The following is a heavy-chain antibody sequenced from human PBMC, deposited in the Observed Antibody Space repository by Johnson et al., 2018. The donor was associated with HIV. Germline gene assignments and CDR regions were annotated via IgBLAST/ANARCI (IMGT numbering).Heavy chain of an antibody. D-gene: IGHD2-8*01. CDR1: GITVGTNY. CDR3: AKGLMRGAFDM. J-gene: IGHJ3*02. Sequence: EVQLVESGGGLVQPGGSLRLSCAASGITVGTNYMSWVRQAPGKGLEWVSVIFSVGDVYYADSVKGRFTISRDNSKNTLYLQINSLRAEDTAVYYCAKGLMRGAFDMWGQGTMVTVSS. CDR2: IFSVGDV. V-gene: IGHV3-66*02.